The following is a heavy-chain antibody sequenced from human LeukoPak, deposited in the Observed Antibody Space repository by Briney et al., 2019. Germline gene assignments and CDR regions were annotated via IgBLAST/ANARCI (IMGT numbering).Heavy chain of an antibody. Sequence: ASLKVSCKASGYTFTGYGISWVRQAPGQGLEWMGWISAYNGNTIYAQKLQGRLRMTTDTSTSTSYLGLRSLRSDGTAVYYCARECAFDVGGQGTMVTVSS. J-gene: IGHJ3*01. CDR1: GYTFTGYG. V-gene: IGHV1-18*01. CDR3: ARECAFDV. CDR2: ISAYNGNT.